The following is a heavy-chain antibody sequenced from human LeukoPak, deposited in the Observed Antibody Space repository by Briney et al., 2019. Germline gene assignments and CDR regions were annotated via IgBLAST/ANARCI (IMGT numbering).Heavy chain of an antibody. D-gene: IGHD4-23*01. V-gene: IGHV1-2*06. J-gene: IGHJ4*02. CDR1: GYTFTSYY. Sequence: ASVTVSCKASGYTFTSYYIHWVRQAPGQGLEWMGRINPNSGGTMCAQKFQGSVTITRDTSISPAYMELSSLASDDTAVYYCARGAAYGGNQRDGYWGQGTLVTVSS. CDR2: INPNSGGT. CDR3: ARGAAYGGNQRDGY.